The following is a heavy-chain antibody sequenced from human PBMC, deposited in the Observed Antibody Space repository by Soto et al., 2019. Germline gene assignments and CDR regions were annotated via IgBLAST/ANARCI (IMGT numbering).Heavy chain of an antibody. CDR2: INPNNGDT. D-gene: IGHD6-6*01. J-gene: IGHJ4*02. CDR1: GYTFTDYY. CDR3: ATTTLAREFGN. Sequence: ASVKVSCKASGYTFTDYYLHWVRQAPGQGLEWMGWINPNNGDTSYAQNFQDRVTMTRDAAISTAYMELTSLRSDDTAVYYCATTTLAREFGNWGQGTMVTVSS. V-gene: IGHV1-2*02.